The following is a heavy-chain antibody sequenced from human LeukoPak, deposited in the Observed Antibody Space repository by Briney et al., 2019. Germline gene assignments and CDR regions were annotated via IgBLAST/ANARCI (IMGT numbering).Heavy chain of an antibody. CDR2: INPNSGGT. CDR1: GYTFTGYY. CDR3: ARDVRYFDLWYYYYYMDV. V-gene: IGHV1-2*02. Sequence: ASVKVSCKASGYTFTGYYMHWVRQAPGQGLEGMGWINPNSGGTNYAQKFQGRVTMTRDTSISTAYMELSRLRSDDTAVYYCARDVRYFDLWYYYYYMDVWGKGTTVTISS. J-gene: IGHJ6*03. D-gene: IGHD3-9*01.